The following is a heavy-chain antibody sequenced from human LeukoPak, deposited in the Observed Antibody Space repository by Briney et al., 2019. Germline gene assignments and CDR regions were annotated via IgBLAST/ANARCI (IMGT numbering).Heavy chain of an antibody. Sequence: SETLSLTCTVSGGSISSDYWSWIRQPPGRGLEWIGYIYYSGSTNYNPSLKSRVTISVDTSRNQFSLKLSSVTAADTAVYHCARETYYYGSGSYSPDYWGQGTLVTVSS. J-gene: IGHJ4*02. CDR3: ARETYYYGSGSYSPDY. D-gene: IGHD3-10*01. V-gene: IGHV4-59*01. CDR2: IYYSGST. CDR1: GGSISSDY.